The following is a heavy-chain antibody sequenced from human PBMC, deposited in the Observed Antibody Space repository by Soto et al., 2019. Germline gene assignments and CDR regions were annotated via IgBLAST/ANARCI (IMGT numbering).Heavy chain of an antibody. V-gene: IGHV3-53*01. Sequence: GGSLRLSWAGSGFTVSSNYMSWVRQAPGKGLEWVSVIYSGGSTFYADSVKGRFTISRDNSKNMVYLQMNRMRAEDTAVYYCAREWPHLDCWGQGTLVTVSS. CDR3: AREWPHLDC. CDR2: IYSGGST. CDR1: GFTVSSNY. J-gene: IGHJ4*02.